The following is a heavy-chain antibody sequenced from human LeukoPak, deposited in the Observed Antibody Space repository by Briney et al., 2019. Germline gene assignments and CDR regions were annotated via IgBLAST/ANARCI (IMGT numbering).Heavy chain of an antibody. D-gene: IGHD5-12*01. Sequence: SETLSLTCAVYGGSFSGYYWSWIRQPPGKGLEWIGEINHSGSTNYNPSLKSRVTISVDTSKNQFSLKLSSVTAADTAVYYCARVCDIVATIGGGWFDPWGQGTLVTVSS. J-gene: IGHJ5*02. CDR2: INHSGST. CDR3: ARVCDIVATIGGGWFDP. V-gene: IGHV4-34*01. CDR1: GGSFSGYY.